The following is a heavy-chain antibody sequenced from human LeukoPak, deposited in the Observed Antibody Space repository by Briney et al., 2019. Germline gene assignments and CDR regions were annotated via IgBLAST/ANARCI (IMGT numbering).Heavy chain of an antibody. CDR1: GFSFSGHW. Sequence: GGSLRLSCTASGFSFSGHWMHWARQLPGKGLVWVSRISPTGSTTSYADSVKGRFTVSRDNAKNTLYLQVNNLRAEDTAVYYCARGPNSNWSGLDFWGQGILLTVSS. D-gene: IGHD6-6*01. V-gene: IGHV3-74*01. CDR2: ISPTGSTT. J-gene: IGHJ4*02. CDR3: ARGPNSNWSGLDF.